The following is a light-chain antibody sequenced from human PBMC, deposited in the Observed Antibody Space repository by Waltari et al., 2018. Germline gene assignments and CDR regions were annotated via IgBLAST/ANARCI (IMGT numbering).Light chain of an antibody. V-gene: IGKV4-1*01. Sequence: DIVMTQSPDSLAVSLGKRATINCKSPQSVLYSSNNKNYLTWYQQKPGQPPKLLIYWASTRESGVPDRFSGSGSGTDFTLTISSLQAEDVAVYYCQQYYSSPPTFGQGTKVEIK. CDR1: QSVLYSSNNKNY. CDR3: QQYYSSPPT. J-gene: IGKJ1*01. CDR2: WAS.